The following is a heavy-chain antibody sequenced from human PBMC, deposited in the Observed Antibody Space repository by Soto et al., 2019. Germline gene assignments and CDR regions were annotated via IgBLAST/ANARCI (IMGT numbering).Heavy chain of an antibody. J-gene: IGHJ4*02. CDR1: GYIFTGYY. V-gene: IGHV1-2*02. Sequence: SVKVSCKAFGYIFTGYYLHWVRQAPRQGPEYVGRIDPDSGDSDYSQNYHGRVTLTRDTAIDTAYMELTRLTVDDTAIYYCARRPLEWGQGTPVTVSS. CDR2: IDPDSGDS. CDR3: ARRPLE.